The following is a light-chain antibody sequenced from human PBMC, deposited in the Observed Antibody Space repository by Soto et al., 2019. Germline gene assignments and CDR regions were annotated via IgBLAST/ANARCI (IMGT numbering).Light chain of an antibody. Sequence: DIQWTQSPSSLSASVGDRVTITCRASQGISTYLAWYQQKPGKAPKVLIYAVSTLQSGVPSRFSGSGSGTDFTLTISSLKNEDFATYYCQQINSYTLTFGGGTKVDIK. V-gene: IGKV1-9*01. CDR1: QGISTY. J-gene: IGKJ4*01. CDR2: AVS. CDR3: QQINSYTLT.